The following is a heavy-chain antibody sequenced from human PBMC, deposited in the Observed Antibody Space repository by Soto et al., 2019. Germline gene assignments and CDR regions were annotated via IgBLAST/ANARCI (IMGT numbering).Heavy chain of an antibody. CDR2: IYYSGST. D-gene: IGHD5-12*01. J-gene: IGHJ3*02. CDR1: GGSISSGGYY. Sequence: QVQLQESGPGLVKPSQTLSLTCTVSGGSISSGGYYWSWIRQHPGKGLEWIGYIYYSGSTYYNPSRKSRVTISVDTSKNQFSLKLSSVTAADTAVYYCARDDRYVGYRHAFDIWGQGTMVTVSS. V-gene: IGHV4-31*03. CDR3: ARDDRYVGYRHAFDI.